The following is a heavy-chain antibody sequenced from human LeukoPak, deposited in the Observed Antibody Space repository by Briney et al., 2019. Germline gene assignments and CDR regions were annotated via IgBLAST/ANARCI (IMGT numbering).Heavy chain of an antibody. D-gene: IGHD6-13*01. Sequence: GGSLRLSCAASGFTFIIYSMNWVRQAPGKGREWVSSISSSSSYIYYADSVKGRFTIPRDNAKNSLYLQMNRLRAEDTAVYYCARDEVIAARGFDYWGQGTLVTVSS. V-gene: IGHV3-21*01. J-gene: IGHJ4*02. CDR2: ISSSSSYI. CDR1: GFTFIIYS. CDR3: ARDEVIAARGFDY.